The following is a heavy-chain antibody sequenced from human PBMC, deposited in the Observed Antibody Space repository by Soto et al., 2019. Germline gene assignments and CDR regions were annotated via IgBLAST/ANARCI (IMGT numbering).Heavy chain of an antibody. CDR1: GFTFSSYW. J-gene: IGHJ6*03. CDR3: ARSGDYGTYYYMDV. V-gene: IGHV3-7*01. D-gene: IGHD4-17*01. Sequence: EVQLVESGGGLVQPGGSLRLSCAASGFTFSSYWMSWVRQAPGKGLEWVANIKQDGSEKYYVDSVKGRFTISRDNAKNSLYLQMNSLRAEDTAVYYCARSGDYGTYYYMDVWGKGTTVTVSS. CDR2: IKQDGSEK.